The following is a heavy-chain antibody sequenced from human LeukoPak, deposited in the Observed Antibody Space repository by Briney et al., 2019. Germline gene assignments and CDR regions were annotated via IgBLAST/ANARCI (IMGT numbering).Heavy chain of an antibody. CDR2: ISSSGLTT. D-gene: IGHD1-26*01. Sequence: PGGSLRLSCAASGFTLSSYSMNWVRQAPGNGLEWVSYISSSGLTTNYADSVKGRFTIFRDNAKNSVYLQMNRLTDEDTAVYYCARDAISSGSWGQGTLVTVSS. CDR3: ARDAISSGS. J-gene: IGHJ4*02. CDR1: GFTLSSYS. V-gene: IGHV3-48*02.